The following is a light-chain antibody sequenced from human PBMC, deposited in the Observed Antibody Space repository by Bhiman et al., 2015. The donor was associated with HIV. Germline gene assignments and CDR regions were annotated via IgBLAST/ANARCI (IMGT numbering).Light chain of an antibody. Sequence: QSALTQPASVSGSPGQSITISCTGTSSDVGGYNYVSWYQQYPGKAPKLMIYDVSNRPSGVPNRFSGSKSDNTASLTISGLQAEDEADYSCSSYTTSSTWVFGGGTTLTVL. CDR1: SSDVGGYNY. J-gene: IGLJ3*02. V-gene: IGLV2-14*03. CDR3: SSYTTSSTWV. CDR2: DVS.